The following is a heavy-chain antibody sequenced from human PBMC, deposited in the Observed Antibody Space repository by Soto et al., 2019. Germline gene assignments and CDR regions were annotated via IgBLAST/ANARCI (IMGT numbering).Heavy chain of an antibody. CDR3: AGDLAYGLVE. J-gene: IGHJ4*02. CDR1: GGTFSSHG. V-gene: IGHV1-69*12. Sequence: QVQLVQSGAEVKKPGSSVTVSCKASGGTFSSHGFNWVRQAPGQGLEWIGGSIPLFGITNHTQKFQDRITITVDAYLTTSYMGSAGLRAYDTAVFYCAGDLAYGLVEWGQGTLVTVSS. D-gene: IGHD2-21*01. CDR2: SIPLFGIT.